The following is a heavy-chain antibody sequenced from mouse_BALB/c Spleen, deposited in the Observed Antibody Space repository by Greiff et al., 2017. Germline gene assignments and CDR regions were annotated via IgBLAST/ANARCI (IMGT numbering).Heavy chain of an antibody. V-gene: IGHV14-4*02. CDR3: NAHDCYAWFAY. D-gene: IGHD2-3*01. CDR2: IDPENGDT. CDR1: GFNIKDYY. J-gene: IGHJ3*01. Sequence: EVQLQQSGAELVRSGASVKLSCTASGFNIKDYYMHWVKQRPEQGLEWIGWIDPENGDTEYAPKFQGKATMTADTSSNTAYLQLSSLTSEDTAVYYCNAHDCYAWFAYWGQGTLVTVSA.